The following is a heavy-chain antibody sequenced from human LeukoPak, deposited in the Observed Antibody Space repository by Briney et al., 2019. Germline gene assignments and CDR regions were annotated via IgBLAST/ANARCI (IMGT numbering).Heavy chain of an antibody. D-gene: IGHD3-3*01. CDR1: GFTFSSYA. CDR2: ISGSGGST. CDR3: ARVEWRANAFDI. J-gene: IGHJ3*02. Sequence: GGSLRLSCAASGFTFSSYAMSWVRQAPGKGLEWVSAISGSGGSTYYADSVKGRFTISRDNSKNTLYLQMNSLRAEDTAVYYCARVEWRANAFDIWGQGTMVTVSS. V-gene: IGHV3-23*01.